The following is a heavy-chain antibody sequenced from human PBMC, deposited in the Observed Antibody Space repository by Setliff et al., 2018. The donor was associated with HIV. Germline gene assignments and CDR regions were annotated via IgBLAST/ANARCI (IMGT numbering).Heavy chain of an antibody. CDR1: GYSISSGYY. Sequence: PSETLSLTCAVSGYSISSGYYWGWIRQPPGKGPEWIGSIYHSGSTYYNPSLKSRVTISVDTSKNQFSLKLSSVTAADTAVYYCAIHRWLVVAFDIWGQGTMVTVSS. J-gene: IGHJ3*02. V-gene: IGHV4-38-2*01. CDR2: IYHSGST. CDR3: AIHRWLVVAFDI. D-gene: IGHD6-19*01.